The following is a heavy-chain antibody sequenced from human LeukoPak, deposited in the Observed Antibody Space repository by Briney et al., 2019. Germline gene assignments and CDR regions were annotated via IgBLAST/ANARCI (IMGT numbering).Heavy chain of an antibody. CDR3: ARRGYSSSWNVFYLDY. V-gene: IGHV1-18*01. Sequence: GASVKVSCTASGYTFTNYGLNWVRQAPGQGLEWMGWIDAYNGNTNYARRVQDRVTMTTDRSTNTVYMELRSLTSDDTAVYYCARRGYSSSWNVFYLDYWGQGTLVTVSS. D-gene: IGHD6-13*01. CDR2: IDAYNGNT. J-gene: IGHJ4*02. CDR1: GYTFTNYG.